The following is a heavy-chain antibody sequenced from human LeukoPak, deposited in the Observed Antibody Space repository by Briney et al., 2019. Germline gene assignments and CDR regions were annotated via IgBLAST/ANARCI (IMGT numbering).Heavy chain of an antibody. CDR2: ISGSGANT. CDR1: GFTFTTYA. J-gene: IGHJ4*02. V-gene: IGHV3-23*01. D-gene: IGHD3-22*01. Sequence: GGSLRLSCAASGFTFTTYAMSWVRQAPGKGLEWVSAISGSGANTYYSDSVKGRFTISRDNSKDTLYLQMNSLRAEDTAIYFCARRKYDSSGFDYWGQETLVIVSS. CDR3: ARRKYDSSGFDY.